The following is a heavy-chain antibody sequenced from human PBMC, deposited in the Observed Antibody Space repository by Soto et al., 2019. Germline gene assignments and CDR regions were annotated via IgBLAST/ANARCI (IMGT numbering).Heavy chain of an antibody. V-gene: IGHV4-59*01. CDR3: ARLDVGDYDSSGYPDY. J-gene: IGHJ4*02. CDR2: IYYSGST. D-gene: IGHD3-22*01. CDR1: GGSISSYY. Sequence: PSETLSLTCTVSGGSISSYYWSWIRQPPGKGLEWIGYIYYSGSTNYNPSLKSRVTISVDTSKNQFSLKLSSVTAADTAVYYCARLDVGDYDSSGYPDYWGQGTLVTVSS.